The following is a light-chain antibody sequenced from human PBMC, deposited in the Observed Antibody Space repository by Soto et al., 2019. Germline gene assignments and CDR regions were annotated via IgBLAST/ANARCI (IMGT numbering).Light chain of an antibody. CDR2: AAS. CDR3: LQHNSYPRT. Sequence: DIQMTKSPSSLSASVGDRVTITCRASQGIRNDLCWYQQKTGKDPKRLIYAASSLQSGVPSRFSGSGAGTEFTPTISSMQPEDFATDYCLQHNSYPRTFGQGTKLEIK. CDR1: QGIRND. J-gene: IGKJ2*01. V-gene: IGKV1-17*01.